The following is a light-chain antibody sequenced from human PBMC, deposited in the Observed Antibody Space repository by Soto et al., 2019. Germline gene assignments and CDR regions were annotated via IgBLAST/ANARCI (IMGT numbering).Light chain of an antibody. Sequence: EIVLTQSPGTLSLSPGERATLSCRASQSVSANYLAWYQQKPGQAPRLLISGASSRATGIPDRFSGSGSGTDFTLTISRLESEDLAVYYCQQYGTAPITFGQGTRLEIK. CDR2: GAS. V-gene: IGKV3-20*01. J-gene: IGKJ5*01. CDR3: QQYGTAPIT. CDR1: QSVSANY.